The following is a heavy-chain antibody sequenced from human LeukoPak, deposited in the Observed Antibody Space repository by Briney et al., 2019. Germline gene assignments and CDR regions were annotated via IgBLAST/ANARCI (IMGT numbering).Heavy chain of an antibody. CDR1: GGSISSYY. V-gene: IGHV4-59*01. Sequence: SETLSLTCTVSGGSISSYYWSWIRQPPGKGLEWIGYIYYSGSTNYNPSLKSRVTISVDTSKNQFSLKLSSVTAADTAVYYCARVKGGTWFGELPAPFDYWGQGTLVTVSS. D-gene: IGHD3-10*01. CDR2: IYYSGST. CDR3: ARVKGGTWFGELPAPFDY. J-gene: IGHJ4*02.